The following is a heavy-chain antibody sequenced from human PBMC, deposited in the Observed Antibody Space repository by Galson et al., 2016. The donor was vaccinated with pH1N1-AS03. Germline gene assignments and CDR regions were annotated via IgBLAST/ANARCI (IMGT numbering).Heavy chain of an antibody. CDR3: ARQRAELGTHDY. CDR1: GVSLNFFS. Sequence: SETLSLTCGVSGVSLNFFSWSWIRQPPGKGLEFIGAINHSGDAKYNPSLQSRVTISVDKSNNQFSLKVNSVSAADTALYYWARQRAELGTHDYWGQGTLFIVSS. V-gene: IGHV4-34*01. J-gene: IGHJ4*02. D-gene: IGHD7-27*01. CDR2: INHSGDA.